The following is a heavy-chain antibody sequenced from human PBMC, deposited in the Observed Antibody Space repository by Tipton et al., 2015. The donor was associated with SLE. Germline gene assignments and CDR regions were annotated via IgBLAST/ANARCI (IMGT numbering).Heavy chain of an antibody. J-gene: IGHJ3*02. V-gene: IGHV6-1*01. Sequence: LVKPSQTLSLTCAISGDSLLSNTATWGWVRQSPSRGLEWLGRTYHNSRWYNDYAPSMKSRISVTPDTTRNQFSLHLNSVTVENTAMYYCARESTPATSAFDIWGQGTMVTVSS. CDR2: TYHNSRWYN. CDR1: GDSLLSNTAT. CDR3: ARESTPATSAFDI. D-gene: IGHD2-15*01.